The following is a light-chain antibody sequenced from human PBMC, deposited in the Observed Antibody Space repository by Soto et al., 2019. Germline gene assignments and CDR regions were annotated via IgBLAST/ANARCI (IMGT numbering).Light chain of an antibody. CDR2: AAS. CDR3: QQSYSTLGT. J-gene: IGKJ1*01. CDR1: QSISSY. V-gene: IGKV1-39*01. Sequence: DIQMTQSPSSLSASVGDRVTITCRASQSISSYLNWYQQKPGKAPNLLIYAASSLQSGVPSRFSGSGSRTDFTLTISSLQPEDFATYSCQQSYSTLGTFGQGTKVEIK.